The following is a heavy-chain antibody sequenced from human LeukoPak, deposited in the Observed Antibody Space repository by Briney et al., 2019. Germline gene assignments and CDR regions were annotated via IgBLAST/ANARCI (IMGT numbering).Heavy chain of an antibody. Sequence: PGGSLRLSCAASGFNFASNWMHWVRQTPGKGLMWVSRINSGGSGTRYADSVKGRFTISRDNAKNTLYLQMNSLRAEDTAVYYCARVSDSPIDYWGQGTLVTVSS. CDR3: ARVSDSPIDY. D-gene: IGHD3-22*01. J-gene: IGHJ4*02. V-gene: IGHV3-74*01. CDR2: INSGGSGT. CDR1: GFNFASNW.